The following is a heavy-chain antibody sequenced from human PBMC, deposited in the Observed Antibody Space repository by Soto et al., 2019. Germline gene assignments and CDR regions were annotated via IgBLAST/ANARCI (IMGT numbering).Heavy chain of an antibody. CDR2: ISWNSGSI. D-gene: IGHD3-16*01. CDR3: AKGGGGSSTGDYYYGMDV. Sequence: LRLSCAASGFTFDDYAMHWVRQAPGKGLEWVSGISWNSGSIGYADSVKGRFTISRDNAKNSLYLQMNSLSAEDTALYYCAKGGGGSSTGDYYYGMDVWGQGTTVTVSS. CDR1: GFTFDDYA. J-gene: IGHJ6*02. V-gene: IGHV3-9*01.